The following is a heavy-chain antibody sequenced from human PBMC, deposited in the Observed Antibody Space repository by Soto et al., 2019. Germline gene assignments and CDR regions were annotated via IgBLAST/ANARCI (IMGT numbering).Heavy chain of an antibody. V-gene: IGHV3-21*06. Sequence: EVQLVESGGGLVEPGGSLRLSCAASGFTFSSYSMNWVRQAPGKGLEWVASITSSSNYIYYTDSVKGRFTISRDNAKNSLYLQMNGLRAEDTAVYYCGRDNNFFASGSGVDYWGQGTLVTVSS. D-gene: IGHD3-10*01. CDR3: GRDNNFFASGSGVDY. CDR2: ITSSSNYI. J-gene: IGHJ4*02. CDR1: GFTFSSYS.